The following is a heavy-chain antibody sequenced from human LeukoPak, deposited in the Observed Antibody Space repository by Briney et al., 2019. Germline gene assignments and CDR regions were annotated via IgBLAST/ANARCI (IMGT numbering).Heavy chain of an antibody. V-gene: IGHV1-2*02. CDR3: AATRFSDDAFDI. J-gene: IGHJ3*02. CDR2: INPNSGGA. D-gene: IGHD5-12*01. CDR1: GYTFTGYY. Sequence: ASVKVSCKASGYTFTGYYMHWVRQAPGQGLEWMGWINPNSGGANYAQKFQGRVTMTRDTSISTAYMELSSLRSEDTAVYYCAATRFSDDAFDIWGQGTMVTVSS.